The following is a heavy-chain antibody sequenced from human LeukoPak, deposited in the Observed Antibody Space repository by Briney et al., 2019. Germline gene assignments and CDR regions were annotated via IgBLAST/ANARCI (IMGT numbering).Heavy chain of an antibody. J-gene: IGHJ4*02. Sequence: QPGGSLRLSCAASGFTLSSFPMSWVRQAPGKGLEWVSAINTGGGTSSADSVKGRFTISRDNAKNSPYLQMNSLRAEDTAVYYCARINYDNFDYWGQGTLVTVSS. CDR1: GFTLSSFP. CDR3: ARINYDNFDY. V-gene: IGHV3-23*01. CDR2: INTGGGT. D-gene: IGHD3-9*01.